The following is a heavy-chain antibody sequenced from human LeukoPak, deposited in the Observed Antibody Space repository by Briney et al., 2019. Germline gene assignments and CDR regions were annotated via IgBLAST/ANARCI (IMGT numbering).Heavy chain of an antibody. J-gene: IGHJ4*02. V-gene: IGHV3-66*01. CDR3: VRPHSSGGTFYYALGY. CDR2: IFSGGTT. D-gene: IGHD2-15*01. CDR1: GFTVSPNY. Sequence: GGSLRLSCAASGFTVSPNYMSWVRQAPGKGLEWVSVIFSGGTTKYADSVKGRFTISRDYSKNTLFLQMNSLRVEDTAVYYCVRPHSSGGTFYYALGYWGQGTLVTVSS.